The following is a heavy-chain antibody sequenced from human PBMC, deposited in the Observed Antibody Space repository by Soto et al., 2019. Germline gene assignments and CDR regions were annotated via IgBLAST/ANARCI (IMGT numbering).Heavy chain of an antibody. CDR3: ARGSRYDFWSGYWKQTDYYYYMDV. CDR1: GYTFTSYD. J-gene: IGHJ6*03. CDR2: KNPNSGNT. Sequence: ASVKVSCKASGYTFTSYDINWVRQATGQGLEWMGRKNPNSGNTGYAQKFQGRVTMTRNTSISTAYMELSSLRSEDTAVYYCARGSRYDFWSGYWKQTDYYYYMDVWGKGTTVTVSS. D-gene: IGHD3-3*01. V-gene: IGHV1-8*01.